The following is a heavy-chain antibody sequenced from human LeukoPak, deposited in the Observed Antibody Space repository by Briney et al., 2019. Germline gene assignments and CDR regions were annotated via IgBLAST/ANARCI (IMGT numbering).Heavy chain of an antibody. J-gene: IGHJ6*02. D-gene: IGHD6-6*01. V-gene: IGHV4-34*01. CDR1: GGSFSGYY. CDR3: ARAGKSSSSYYYYYGMDV. CDR2: INHSGST. Sequence: SETLSLTCAVYGGSFSGYYWCWIRQPPGKGLEWIGEINHSGSTNYNPSLKSRVTISVDTSKNQFSLKLSSVTAADTAVYYCARAGKSSSSYYYYYGMDVWGQGTTVTVSS.